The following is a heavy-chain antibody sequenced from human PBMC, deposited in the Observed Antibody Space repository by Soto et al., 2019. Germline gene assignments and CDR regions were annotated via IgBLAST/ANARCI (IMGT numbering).Heavy chain of an antibody. CDR3: ARDGKYSGSDYDFDY. D-gene: IGHD1-26*01. Sequence: QVQLVESGGGVVQPGRSLRLSCAASGFTFSSYAMHWVRQAPGKGLEWVAVISYDGSNKYYADSVKGRFTISRDNSKNTLYLQMNSLRAEDTAVYYCARDGKYSGSDYDFDYWGQGTLVTVSS. J-gene: IGHJ4*02. V-gene: IGHV3-30-3*01. CDR2: ISYDGSNK. CDR1: GFTFSSYA.